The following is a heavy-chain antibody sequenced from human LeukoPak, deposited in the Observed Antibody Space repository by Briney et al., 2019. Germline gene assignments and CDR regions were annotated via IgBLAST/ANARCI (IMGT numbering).Heavy chain of an antibody. D-gene: IGHD6-6*01. CDR1: GGSISSGGYS. J-gene: IGHJ3*02. CDR2: IYHSGST. V-gene: IGHV4-30-2*01. Sequence: SETLSLTCAVSGGSISSGGYSWSWIRQPPGKGLEWIGYIYHSGSTYYNPSLKSRVTISVDTSKNQFSLKLSSVTAADTAVYYCARSPGIAARRDAFDIWGQGTMVTVSS. CDR3: ARSPGIAARRDAFDI.